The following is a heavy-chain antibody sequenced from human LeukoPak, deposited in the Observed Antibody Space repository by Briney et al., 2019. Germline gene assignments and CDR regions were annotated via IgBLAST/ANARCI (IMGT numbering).Heavy chain of an antibody. Sequence: GSLRLSCAASGFTFSSYSMNWVRQPPGKGLEWIGEINHSGSTNYNPSLKSRVTISVDTSKNQFSLKLSSVTAADTAVYYCARLAAAGPRRPFDYWGQGTLVTVSS. CDR1: GFTFSSYS. J-gene: IGHJ4*02. D-gene: IGHD6-13*01. CDR2: INHSGST. CDR3: ARLAAAGPRRPFDY. V-gene: IGHV4-34*01.